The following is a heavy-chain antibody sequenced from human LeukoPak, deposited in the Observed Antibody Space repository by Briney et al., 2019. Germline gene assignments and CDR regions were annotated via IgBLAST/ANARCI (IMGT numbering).Heavy chain of an antibody. CDR1: GFTFSSYA. CDR2: ISGSGGST. J-gene: IGHJ6*02. CDR3: ARDCSGSHVQLCGMDV. Sequence: GGSLRLSCAASGFTFSSYAMSWVRQAPGKGLEWVSAISGSGGSTYYADSVKGRFTISRDNSKNTLYLQMKSLRAEDTAVYYCARDCSGSHVQLCGMDVWGQGTTVTVSS. V-gene: IGHV3-23*01. D-gene: IGHD1-26*01.